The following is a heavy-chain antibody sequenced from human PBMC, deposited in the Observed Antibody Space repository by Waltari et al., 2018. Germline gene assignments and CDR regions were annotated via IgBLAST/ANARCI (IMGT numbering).Heavy chain of an antibody. CDR1: GYTFTGYY. Sequence: QVQLVQSGAEVKKPGASVKVSYKASGYTFTGYYMHWVRQAPGQGLEWMGRINPNSGGTNYAQKFQGRVTMTRDTSISTAYMELSRLRSDDTAVYYCARHEATMVRGVRPSSPRFGYWGQGTLVTVSS. CDR2: INPNSGGT. V-gene: IGHV1-2*06. J-gene: IGHJ4*02. CDR3: ARHEATMVRGVRPSSPRFGY. D-gene: IGHD3-10*01.